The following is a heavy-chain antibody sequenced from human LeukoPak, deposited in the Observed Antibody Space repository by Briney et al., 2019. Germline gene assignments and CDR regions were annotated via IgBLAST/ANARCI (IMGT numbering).Heavy chain of an antibody. J-gene: IGHJ4*02. CDR2: ISAYNGNT. Sequence: ASVKVSCKASGYTFTSYGISWVRQAPGQGLEWMGWISAYNGNTNYAQKLQGRVTMTTDTSTSTAYMELRSLRSDDTAVYYCARDRDYGDYPPWRFDYWGQGTLVTVSS. CDR1: GYTFTSYG. V-gene: IGHV1-18*01. CDR3: ARDRDYGDYPPWRFDY. D-gene: IGHD4-17*01.